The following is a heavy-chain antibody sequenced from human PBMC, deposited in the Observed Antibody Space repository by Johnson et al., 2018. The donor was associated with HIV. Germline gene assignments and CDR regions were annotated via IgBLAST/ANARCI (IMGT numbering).Heavy chain of an antibody. CDR1: GFTFSSYA. CDR2: ISYDGRNK. CDR3: ARDRTLWQLVRPGGAFDI. J-gene: IGHJ3*02. Sequence: VQLVESGGGVVQPGRSLRLSCAASGFTFSSYAMHWVRQAPGKGLEWVAVISYDGRNKYYADSVKGRFTISRDHSKSTLYLQMNSLRAEDTAVYYCARDRTLWQLVRPGGAFDIWGQGTMVTVSS. V-gene: IGHV3-30*04. D-gene: IGHD6-6*01.